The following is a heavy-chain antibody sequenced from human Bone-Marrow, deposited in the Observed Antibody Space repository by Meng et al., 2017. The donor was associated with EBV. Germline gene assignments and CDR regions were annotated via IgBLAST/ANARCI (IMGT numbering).Heavy chain of an antibody. J-gene: IGHJ5*02. CDR3: ARRAASWFDP. Sequence: HLQLQESDPGLVKPSETLSHTCTVSGESITTYTSYWGWIRQPPGKGLEWIGTIYHSGTTYYNPSLQSRVTISVDTSKNQFSLKMNSVTAADTAVYYCARRAASWFDPWGQGALVTVSS. CDR2: IYHSGTT. CDR1: GESITTYTSY. D-gene: IGHD5-18*01. V-gene: IGHV4-39*01.